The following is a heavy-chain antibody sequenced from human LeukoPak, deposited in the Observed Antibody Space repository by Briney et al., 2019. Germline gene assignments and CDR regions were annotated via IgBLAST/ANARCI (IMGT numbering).Heavy chain of an antibody. CDR1: CGSFSGYY. Sequence: PSETLSLTCAVYCGSFSGYYWSWIRQPPGKGLDWIGEINHSGSTNYNPSLKSRVTISVDTSKNQFSLKLSSVTAADTAVYYCARVRRSSGWPAGYYYYGMDVWGKGTTVTVSS. J-gene: IGHJ6*04. D-gene: IGHD6-19*01. CDR2: INHSGST. CDR3: ARVRRSSGWPAGYYYYGMDV. V-gene: IGHV4-34*01.